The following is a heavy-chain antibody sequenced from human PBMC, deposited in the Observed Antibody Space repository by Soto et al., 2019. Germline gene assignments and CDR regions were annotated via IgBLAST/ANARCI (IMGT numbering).Heavy chain of an antibody. J-gene: IGHJ3*02. Sequence: GGSLRLSCAASGFTFSDYYMSWIRQAPGKGLEWVSYISSSGSTIYYADSVKGRFTISRDNAKNSLYLQMNSLRAEDTAVYYCARAERYCSGGSCYIDAFDIWGQGTMVTVS. D-gene: IGHD2-15*01. CDR3: ARAERYCSGGSCYIDAFDI. CDR1: GFTFSDYY. V-gene: IGHV3-11*01. CDR2: ISSSGSTI.